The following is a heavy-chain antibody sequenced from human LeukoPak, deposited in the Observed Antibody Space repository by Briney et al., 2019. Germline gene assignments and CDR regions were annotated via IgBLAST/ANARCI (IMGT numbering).Heavy chain of an antibody. CDR3: ARGTSRIIYY. CDR1: GYSISSGYY. Sequence: PSETLSLTCTVSGYSISSGYYWGWIRQPPGKGLEWIANVYHNGDTFYNPSLKSRVTISVDTSNNQFSLTLTSVTAADTAVYFCARGTSRIIYYWGQGMLVTVSS. J-gene: IGHJ4*02. V-gene: IGHV4-38-2*02. D-gene: IGHD1-1*01. CDR2: VYHNGDT.